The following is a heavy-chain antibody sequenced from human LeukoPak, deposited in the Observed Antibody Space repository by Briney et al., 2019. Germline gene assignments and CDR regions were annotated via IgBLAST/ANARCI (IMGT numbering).Heavy chain of an antibody. Sequence: SGTLSLTCAVSGGSISSSNWWSWVRQPPGKGLEWIGEIYHSGSTNYNPSLKSRVTISVDKSKNQFSLKLSSVTAADMAVYYCARAEDIVVVPAAMFSYYYYGMDVWGQGTTVTVSS. J-gene: IGHJ6*02. CDR3: ARAEDIVVVPAAMFSYYYYGMDV. D-gene: IGHD2-2*01. CDR1: GGSISSSNW. V-gene: IGHV4-4*02. CDR2: IYHSGST.